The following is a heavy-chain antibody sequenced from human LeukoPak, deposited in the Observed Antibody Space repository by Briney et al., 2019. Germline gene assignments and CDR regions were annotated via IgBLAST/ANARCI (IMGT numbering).Heavy chain of an antibody. CDR1: GFTFSSYE. CDR2: IRYDGSNK. J-gene: IGHJ3*02. D-gene: IGHD3-22*01. Sequence: GGSLRLSCAASGFTFSSYEMNWVRQAPGKGLEWVAFIRYDGSNKYYADSVKGRFTISRDNSKNTLYLQMNSLRAEDTAVYYCAKDSHSSGYYFENDAFDIWGQGTMVTVSS. CDR3: AKDSHSSGYYFENDAFDI. V-gene: IGHV3-30*02.